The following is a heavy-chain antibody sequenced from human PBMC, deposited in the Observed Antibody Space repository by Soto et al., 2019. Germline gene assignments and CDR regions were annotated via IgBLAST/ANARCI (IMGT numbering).Heavy chain of an antibody. Sequence: QVQLQESGPGLVKPSQTLSLTCTVSGGSISSGDYYWSWIRQPPGKGLEWIGYIYYSGSTYYNQSLKSRVTISVDTSKNQFSLKLSSVTAADTAVYYCDRVQGGGGAMVHNYWGQGTLVTVSS. V-gene: IGHV4-30-4*01. CDR3: DRVQGGGGAMVHNY. CDR1: GGSISSGDYY. CDR2: IYYSGST. J-gene: IGHJ4*02. D-gene: IGHD5-18*01.